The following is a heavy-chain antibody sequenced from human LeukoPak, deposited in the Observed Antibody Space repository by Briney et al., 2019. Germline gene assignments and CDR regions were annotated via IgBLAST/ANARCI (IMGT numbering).Heavy chain of an antibody. CDR1: GFTFSSYW. V-gene: IGHV3-74*01. Sequence: PGGSLRLSCAASGFTFSSYWMHWVRQAPGQGLVWVSRINSDGSSTSYADSVKGRFTISRDNAKNTLYLQMNSLRAEDTAVYYCARDEEQWLVPRDKDFDYWGQGTLVTVSS. CDR2: INSDGSST. CDR3: ARDEEQWLVPRDKDFDY. D-gene: IGHD6-19*01. J-gene: IGHJ4*02.